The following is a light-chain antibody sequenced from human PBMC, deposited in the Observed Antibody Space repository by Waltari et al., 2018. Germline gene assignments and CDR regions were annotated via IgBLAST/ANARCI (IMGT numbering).Light chain of an antibody. V-gene: IGKV3-20*01. Sequence: EIMLTQSPGTASLSPGERVTLSCRASQSVGSSSLAWYQQKPGQAPRLVIYRASRRATGIPDGFSGSGSGTDFSLTISRLEPEDFAVYYCQQHGTLPATFGQGTKVEIK. CDR2: RAS. CDR1: QSVGSSS. J-gene: IGKJ1*01. CDR3: QQHGTLPAT.